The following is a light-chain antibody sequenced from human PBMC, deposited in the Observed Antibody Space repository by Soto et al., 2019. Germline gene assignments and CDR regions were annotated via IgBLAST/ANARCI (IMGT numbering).Light chain of an antibody. CDR3: KSYAGSNTYV. Sequence: LTQPPSASGSPGQSVTISCTGTKSDIGVYDFVSWYQHHPGKAPRLIIYEVVQRPSGVPDRFSGSKSGNTASLTVSGLQAADEADYFCKSYAGSNTYVFGSGTRSPS. J-gene: IGLJ1*01. CDR2: EVV. CDR1: KSDIGVYDF. V-gene: IGLV2-8*01.